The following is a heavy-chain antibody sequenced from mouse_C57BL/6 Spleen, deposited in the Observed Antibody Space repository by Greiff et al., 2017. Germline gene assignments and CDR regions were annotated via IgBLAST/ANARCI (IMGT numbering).Heavy chain of an antibody. V-gene: IGHV1-18*01. Sequence: SGPELVKPGASVKIPCKASGYTFTDYNMDWVKQSHGKSLEWIGDINPNNGGTIYNQKFKGKATLTVDKSSSTAYMELRSLTSEDTAVYYCARGRYSNYDYAMDYWGQGTSVTVSS. J-gene: IGHJ4*01. D-gene: IGHD2-5*01. CDR1: GYTFTDYN. CDR3: ARGRYSNYDYAMDY. CDR2: INPNNGGT.